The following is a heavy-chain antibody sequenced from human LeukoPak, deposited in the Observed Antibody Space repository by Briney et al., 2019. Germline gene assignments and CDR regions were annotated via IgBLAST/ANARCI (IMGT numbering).Heavy chain of an antibody. CDR3: ARERRLGGLVVVTANAFDI. Sequence: SETLSLTCTVSGGSVSSGSYYWSWIRQPPGKGLEWIGYIYYSGSTNYNPSLKSRVTISVDTSKNQFSLKLSSVTAADTAVYYCARERRLGGLVVVTANAFDIWGQGTMVTVSS. CDR2: IYYSGST. CDR1: GGSVSSGSYY. D-gene: IGHD2-21*02. V-gene: IGHV4-61*01. J-gene: IGHJ3*02.